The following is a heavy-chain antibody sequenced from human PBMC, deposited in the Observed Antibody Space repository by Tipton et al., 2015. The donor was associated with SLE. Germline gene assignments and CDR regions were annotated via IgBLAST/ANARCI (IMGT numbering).Heavy chain of an antibody. Sequence: QSGPEVKKPGASVKVSCKASGYIFSRYGISWVRQAPGQGLEWIGWISVYNGNTKYAQRVQGRITLTTDTSTSTAYMEVRSLRSDDTAVYYCARDRQVFDLWGQGTMVTVSS. CDR1: GYIFSRYG. CDR2: ISVYNGNT. J-gene: IGHJ3*01. CDR3: ARDRQVFDL. V-gene: IGHV1-18*01.